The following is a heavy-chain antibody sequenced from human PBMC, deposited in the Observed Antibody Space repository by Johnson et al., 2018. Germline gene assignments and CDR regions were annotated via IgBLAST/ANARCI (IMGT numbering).Heavy chain of an antibody. CDR3: AAGGGLDV. D-gene: IGHD3-16*01. Sequence: EVQLLETGGALVQPGGSLRLSCAASGFSFSNYWMHWVRQVPGKGLVWVSRINRDASSRSYADPVKGRFTIPRDNARNTLYLQINSLSAEDTAVYHCAAGGGLDVWGQGTTVTVSS. J-gene: IGHJ6*02. CDR1: GFSFSNYW. CDR2: INRDASSR. V-gene: IGHV3-74*01.